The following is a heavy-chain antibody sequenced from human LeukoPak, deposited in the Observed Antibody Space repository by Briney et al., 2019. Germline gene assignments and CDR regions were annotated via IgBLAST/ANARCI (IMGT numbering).Heavy chain of an antibody. J-gene: IGHJ5*02. Sequence: GGSLRLSCAASGFTFSDYYMSWIRQAPGKGLEWVSAISGSGGSTYYADSVKGRFTISRDNSKNTLYLQMNSLRAEDTAVYYCAKDLGDYSPYNWFDPWGQGTLVTVSS. D-gene: IGHD4-17*01. CDR2: ISGSGGST. CDR3: AKDLGDYSPYNWFDP. V-gene: IGHV3-23*01. CDR1: GFTFSDYY.